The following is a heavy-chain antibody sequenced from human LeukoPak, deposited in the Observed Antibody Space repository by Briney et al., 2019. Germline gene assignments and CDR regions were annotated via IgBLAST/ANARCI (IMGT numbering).Heavy chain of an antibody. J-gene: IGHJ4*02. V-gene: IGHV1-69*05. D-gene: IGHD4-17*01. CDR3: ARSKSVAYGFDY. Sequence: ASVKVSCTASGGTFRDHPVSWVRQAPGQGLEWMGGVMPLFGTTNYAQNFQGRVTITTDEPTSTVYMEVSSLTSDDTAVYYCARSKSVAYGFDYWGQGTLFIVSP. CDR2: VMPLFGTT. CDR1: GGTFRDHP.